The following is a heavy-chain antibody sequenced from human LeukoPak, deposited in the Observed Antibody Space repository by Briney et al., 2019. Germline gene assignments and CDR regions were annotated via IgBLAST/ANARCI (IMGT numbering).Heavy chain of an antibody. D-gene: IGHD6-13*01. CDR1: GFTFNNYN. Sequence: GGSLRLSCAASGFTFNNYNMNWVRQAPGEALEWVSSIASSGAYIFYADSVKGRFTISRDNSKNTLYLQMNSLRAEDTAVYYCARESSSLTYPDFDYWGQGTLVTASS. V-gene: IGHV3-21*04. CDR2: IASSGAYI. J-gene: IGHJ4*02. CDR3: ARESSSLTYPDFDY.